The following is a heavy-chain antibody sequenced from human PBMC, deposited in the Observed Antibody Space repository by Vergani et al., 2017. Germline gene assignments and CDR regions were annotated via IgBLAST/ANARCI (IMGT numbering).Heavy chain of an antibody. V-gene: IGHV3-11*01. D-gene: IGHD2-2*01. Sequence: QVQLVESGGGLVKPGGSLRLSCAASGFTFSDYYMSWIRQAPGKGLEWVSYISSSGSTIYYADSVKGRFTISRDNAKNSLYLQMNSLRAEDTAVYYCARDESGYCSSTSGPYYYYYYMDVWGKGTTVTVSS. CDR3: ARDESGYCSSTSGPYYYYYYMDV. CDR1: GFTFSDYY. J-gene: IGHJ6*03. CDR2: ISSSGSTI.